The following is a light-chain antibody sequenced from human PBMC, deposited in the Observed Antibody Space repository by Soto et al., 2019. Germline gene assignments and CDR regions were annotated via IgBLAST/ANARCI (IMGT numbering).Light chain of an antibody. V-gene: IGKV3-15*01. Sequence: EVVVTQSPATLSVSPGERATLSCRASQRVSNRIAWYQQRPGQAPRRVVYGVSTRATDIPDRFSGSGSGTEFTLNISSLQSEDFAVYYCQHYDVWPTVTFGQGTKVEIK. J-gene: IGKJ1*01. CDR1: QRVSNR. CDR2: GVS. CDR3: QHYDVWPTVT.